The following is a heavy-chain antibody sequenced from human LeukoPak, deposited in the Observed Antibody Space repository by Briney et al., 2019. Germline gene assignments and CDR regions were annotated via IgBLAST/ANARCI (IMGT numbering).Heavy chain of an antibody. D-gene: IGHD6-19*01. J-gene: IGHJ4*02. Sequence: TGGSLRLSCAASGFTFSSYAMGWVRQAPGKGLEWVSAIRGSGGSTYYADSVKGRFTISRDNSKNTLYLQMNSLRAEDTAVYYCAKGLQWLVARFDYWGQGTLVTVSS. CDR2: IRGSGGST. CDR3: AKGLQWLVARFDY. V-gene: IGHV3-23*01. CDR1: GFTFSSYA.